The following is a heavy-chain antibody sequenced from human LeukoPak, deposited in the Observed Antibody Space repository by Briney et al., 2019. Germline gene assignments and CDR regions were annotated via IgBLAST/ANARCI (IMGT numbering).Heavy chain of an antibody. D-gene: IGHD4-23*01. CDR3: ARGRPHGNDY. J-gene: IGHJ4*02. V-gene: IGHV3-74*01. Sequence: GGSLRLSCAASGFTFSSYWMNWVRQAPEKGLVWVSRVASDGSSTTYADSVKGRFSISRDNAKNTLYLQMNSLRVEDTAVYYCARGRPHGNDYWGQGTLVTVSS. CDR1: GFTFSSYW. CDR2: VASDGSST.